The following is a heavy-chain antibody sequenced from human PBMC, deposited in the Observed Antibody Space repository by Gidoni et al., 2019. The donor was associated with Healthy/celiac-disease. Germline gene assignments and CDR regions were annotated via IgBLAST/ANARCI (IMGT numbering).Heavy chain of an antibody. D-gene: IGHD5-18*01. V-gene: IGHV3-33*01. J-gene: IGHJ6*02. Sequence: QVQLVESGGGVGQPGRSLRLSCAASGFTFSSYGMHWVRQAPGKGLEWVAVIWYDGSNKYYADSVKGRFTISRDNSKNTLYLQMNSLRAEDTAVYYCARDGPNTAMVLYYYYYGMDVWGQGTTVTVSS. CDR1: GFTFSSYG. CDR3: ARDGPNTAMVLYYYYYGMDV. CDR2: IWYDGSNK.